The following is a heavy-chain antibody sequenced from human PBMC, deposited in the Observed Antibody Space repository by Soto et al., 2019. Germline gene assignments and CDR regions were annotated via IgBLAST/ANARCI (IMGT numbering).Heavy chain of an antibody. CDR1: GGSISRYY. Sequence: SETLSLTCTVPGGSISRYYWNLIRQPPGKGLEWIGYIYYSGSTNYNPSLKSRVTISVDTSKNQFSLKLSSVNAADTAVYYCASGSDAEYFQHWGQGTLVTVSS. D-gene: IGHD3-10*01. V-gene: IGHV4-59*01. J-gene: IGHJ1*01. CDR2: IYYSGST. CDR3: ASGSDAEYFQH.